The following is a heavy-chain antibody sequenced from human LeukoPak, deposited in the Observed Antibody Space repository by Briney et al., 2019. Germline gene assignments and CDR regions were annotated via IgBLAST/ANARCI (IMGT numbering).Heavy chain of an antibody. CDR2: INPSGGST. Sequence: GASVKVSCKASGYTFTSYYMHWVRQAPGQGLEWMGIINPSGGSTSYAQKFQGRVTMTRDTSTSTVYMELSSLRSEDTAVYYCAREGAPAANNAEYFQHWGQGTLVTVSS. V-gene: IGHV1-46*01. CDR1: GYTFTSYY. D-gene: IGHD2-2*01. CDR3: AREGAPAANNAEYFQH. J-gene: IGHJ1*01.